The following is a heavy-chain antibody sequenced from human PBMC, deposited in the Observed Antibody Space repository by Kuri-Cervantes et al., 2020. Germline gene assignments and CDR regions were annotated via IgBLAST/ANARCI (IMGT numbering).Heavy chain of an antibody. D-gene: IGHD2-15*01. J-gene: IGHJ4*02. CDR3: ARDADCSGGSCYFYY. Sequence: GGSLRLSCAASGFTFSSYGMHWVRQAPGKGLEWVAVIWYDGSNKYYADSVKGRFTISRDNSKNTLYLQMNSLRAEDTAVYYCARDADCSGGSCYFYYWGQGTLVTVSS. V-gene: IGHV3-33*01. CDR2: IWYDGSNK. CDR1: GFTFSSYG.